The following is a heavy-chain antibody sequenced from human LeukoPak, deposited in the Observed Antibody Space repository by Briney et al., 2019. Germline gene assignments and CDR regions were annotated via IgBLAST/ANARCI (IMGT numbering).Heavy chain of an antibody. CDR2: ISSSSSTI. J-gene: IGHJ6*03. D-gene: IGHD6-13*01. V-gene: IGHV3-48*02. CDR3: ARAQPDTGYSSSWYEEYYMDV. Sequence: GGSLRLSCAASGFTFSSYSMNWVRHAPGKGLELVSYISSSSSTIYYADSVKGRFTISRDNAKNSLYLQMNRLRDEDTAVYYCARAQPDTGYSSSWYEEYYMDVWGKGTTVTVSS. CDR1: GFTFSSYS.